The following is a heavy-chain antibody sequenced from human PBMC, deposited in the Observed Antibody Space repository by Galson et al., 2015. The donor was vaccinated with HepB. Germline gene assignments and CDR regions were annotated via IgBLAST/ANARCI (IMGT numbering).Heavy chain of an antibody. V-gene: IGHV3-23*01. J-gene: IGHJ5*02. CDR3: VKEGSWFGGDWFDP. D-gene: IGHD3-16*01. CDR1: GFIFRHHA. CDR2: INGRGSTR. Sequence: LRLSCAGSGFIFRHHAMAWIRQAPGKGLEWVSGINGRGSTRSYSDAVKGRFSISRDNSKDTVFLQMDNMRAEETAFYYCVKEGSWFGGDWFDPSGQGALVTVS.